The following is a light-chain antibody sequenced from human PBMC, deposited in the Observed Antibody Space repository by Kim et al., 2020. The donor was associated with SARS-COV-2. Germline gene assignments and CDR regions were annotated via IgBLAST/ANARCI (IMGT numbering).Light chain of an antibody. V-gene: IGLV2-18*02. Sequence: QSALTQPPPVSGSPGQSVTISCTATNSDVGTYNRVSWYQQPPGTAPKLMIYEVTNRPSGVPARFSGSNSGNTASLTISGLQAEDEADYYCSSYTNSGTLVFGGGTQLTVL. CDR3: SSYTNSGTLV. CDR2: EVT. J-gene: IGLJ2*01. CDR1: NSDVGTYNR.